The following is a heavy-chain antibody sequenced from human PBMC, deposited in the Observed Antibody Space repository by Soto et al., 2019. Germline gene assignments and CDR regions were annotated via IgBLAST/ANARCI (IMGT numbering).Heavy chain of an antibody. J-gene: IGHJ6*02. CDR2: ISGYNGNT. CDR3: ARELRDSSGTYYYYYGMDV. CDR1: GYTFTSYG. Sequence: ASVKVSCTASGYTFTSYGISWVRQAPRQVLEWMGWISGYNGNTNYAQKFQGRVTITADESTSTAYMELSSLRSEDTAVYYCARELRDSSGTYYYYYGMDVWGQGTTVTVSS. D-gene: IGHD3-22*01. V-gene: IGHV1-18*01.